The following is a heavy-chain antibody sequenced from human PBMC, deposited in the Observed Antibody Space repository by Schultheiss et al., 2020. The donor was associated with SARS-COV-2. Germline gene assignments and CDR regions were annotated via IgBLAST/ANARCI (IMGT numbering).Heavy chain of an antibody. J-gene: IGHJ6*02. CDR2: ISSSSSYT. V-gene: IGHV3-11*03. CDR3: ARHDDYYGMDV. D-gene: IGHD3-16*01. Sequence: GGSLRLSCAASGFTFSDYYMSWIRQAPGKGLEWVSYISSSSSYTNYADSVKGRFTISRDNAKNSLYLQMNSLRAEDTAVYYCARHDDYYGMDVWGQGTTVTVSS. CDR1: GFTFSDYY.